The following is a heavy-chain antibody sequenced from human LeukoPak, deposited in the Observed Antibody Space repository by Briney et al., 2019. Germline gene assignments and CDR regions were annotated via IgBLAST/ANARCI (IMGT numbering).Heavy chain of an antibody. CDR2: IYYSGST. J-gene: IGHJ3*02. CDR1: GGSISRGGYY. Sequence: SETLSLTCTVSGGSISRGGYYWSWIRQHPGKGLEWIGYIYYSGSTYYNPSLKSRVTISADTSKNQFSLKLSYVTAADTAVYYCAGGAYDSSGYYVDDFHIWGQGTMVTVSS. V-gene: IGHV4-31*03. D-gene: IGHD3-22*01. CDR3: AGGAYDSSGYYVDDFHI.